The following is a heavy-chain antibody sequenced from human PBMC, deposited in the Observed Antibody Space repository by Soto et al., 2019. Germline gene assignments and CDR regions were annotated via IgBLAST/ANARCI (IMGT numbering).Heavy chain of an antibody. CDR2: IYPGDSDT. CDR3: ARGWHDQHRDFWSGYYRDYYYYYMDV. J-gene: IGHJ6*03. Sequence: GESLKISCKGSGYSFTSYWIGWVRQMPGKGLEWMGIIYPGDSDTRYSPSFQGQVTISADKSISTAYLQWSSLKASDTAMYYCARGWHDQHRDFWSGYYRDYYYYYMDVWGKGTTVTVSS. CDR1: GYSFTSYW. D-gene: IGHD3-3*01. V-gene: IGHV5-51*01.